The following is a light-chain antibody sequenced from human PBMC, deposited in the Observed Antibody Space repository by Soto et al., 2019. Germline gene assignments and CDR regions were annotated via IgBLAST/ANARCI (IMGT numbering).Light chain of an antibody. CDR2: DVS. J-gene: IGLJ1*01. CDR3: SSYTSSSTWV. CDR1: SSDDGGYNY. Sequence: QSALTQPASVSGSPGQSITISCTGTSSDDGGYNYVSWYQQHPGKAPTLMIYDVSNRPSGVSNRFAGSKSGNTASLTISGLQAEDEAEYYCSSYTSSSTWVFGTGTKVTVL. V-gene: IGLV2-14*01.